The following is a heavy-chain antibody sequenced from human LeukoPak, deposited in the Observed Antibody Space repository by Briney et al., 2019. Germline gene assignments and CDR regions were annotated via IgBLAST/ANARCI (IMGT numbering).Heavy chain of an antibody. D-gene: IGHD2-15*01. Sequence: PGGSLRLSCVASGFTFSSYWMHWVRQAPGKGLEWVAVIWYDGSNKYYANSVKGRFTISRDNSKNTLYLQMNSLRAEDTAVYYCAREGSGQYYFDYWGQGTLVTVSS. J-gene: IGHJ4*02. V-gene: IGHV3-33*08. CDR1: GFTFSSYW. CDR2: IWYDGSNK. CDR3: AREGSGQYYFDY.